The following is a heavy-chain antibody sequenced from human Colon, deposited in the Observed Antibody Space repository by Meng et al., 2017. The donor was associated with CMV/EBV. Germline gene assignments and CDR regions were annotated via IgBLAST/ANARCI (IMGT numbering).Heavy chain of an antibody. V-gene: IGHV3-20*04. D-gene: IGHD6-13*01. J-gene: IGHJ4*02. CDR3: ARGPFSSSRWAGFDY. Sequence: GGSLRPSCAASGFTFDDYAMTWVRQTPGRGLEWVSGINWNGAYTGYADSVKGRFTISRDDAKNSLYLQMNTLRAEDTALYYCARGPFSSSRWAGFDYWGQGTLVPFSS. CDR1: GFTFDDYA. CDR2: INWNGAYT.